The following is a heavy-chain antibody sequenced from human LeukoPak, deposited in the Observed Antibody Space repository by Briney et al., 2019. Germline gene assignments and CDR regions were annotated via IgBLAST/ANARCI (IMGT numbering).Heavy chain of an antibody. CDR3: ARTVYYFDY. V-gene: IGHV1-69*06. CDR2: IIPIFGTA. CDR1: GGTFSSYA. J-gene: IGHJ4*02. Sequence: ASVKVSCKASGGTFSSYAISWVRQAPGQGLEWMGGIIPIFGTANYAQKFQGRVTITADKSTSTAYMELRSLRSDDTAVYYCARTVYYFDYWGQGTLVTVSS. D-gene: IGHD4-11*01.